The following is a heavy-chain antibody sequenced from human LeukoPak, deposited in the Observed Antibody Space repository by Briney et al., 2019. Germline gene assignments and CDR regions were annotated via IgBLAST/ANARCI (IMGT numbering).Heavy chain of an antibody. CDR3: AKVPRDSDCY. V-gene: IGHV3-7*01. CDR1: GGTFSAYW. CDR2: INEDGSVK. Sequence: PGGSLRLSCAVSGGTFSAYWMAWVRQFPGKGLEWVAEINEDGSVKYYVDSMKGRFTISRDNAKNSLYLQMNSLGAEDTAVYYCAKVPRDSDCYWGQGTLVTVSS. J-gene: IGHJ4*02. D-gene: IGHD2-21*02.